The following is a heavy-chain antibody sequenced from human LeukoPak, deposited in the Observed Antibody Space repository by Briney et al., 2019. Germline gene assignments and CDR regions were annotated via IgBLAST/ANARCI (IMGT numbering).Heavy chain of an antibody. D-gene: IGHD1-20*01. CDR3: ARRITGTLTDWFDP. CDR1: GGSISSSSYY. Sequence: SETLSLTCTVSGGSISSSSYYWGWIRQPPGKGLEWIGGIYYSGSTYYNPSLKSRVTISVDTSKNQFSLKLSSVTAADTAVYYCARRITGTLTDWFDPWGQGTLVTVSS. CDR2: IYYSGST. J-gene: IGHJ5*02. V-gene: IGHV4-39*07.